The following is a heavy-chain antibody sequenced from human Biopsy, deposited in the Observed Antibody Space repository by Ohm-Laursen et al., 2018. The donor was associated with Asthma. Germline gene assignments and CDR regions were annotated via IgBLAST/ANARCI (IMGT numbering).Heavy chain of an antibody. CDR3: ARQSGQDYGDSSGFDI. V-gene: IGHV3-30*13. Sequence: SLRLSCAATGFVFSQSGMHWVRQGPGKGMEWVALVSSDGHNKYYEDSVKGRFTISRDNPRKRLYLQINRLTVEDSAVYFCARQSGQDYGDSSGFDIWGQGTKVAVSS. CDR1: GFVFSQSG. D-gene: IGHD3-22*01. CDR2: VSSDGHNK. J-gene: IGHJ3*02.